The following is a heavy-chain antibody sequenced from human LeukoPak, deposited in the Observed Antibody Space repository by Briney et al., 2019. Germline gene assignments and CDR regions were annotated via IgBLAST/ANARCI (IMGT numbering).Heavy chain of an antibody. J-gene: IGHJ4*02. Sequence: GGSLRLSCAASGFTFDDYGMSWVRQAPGKGLGWVSGINWNGGSTGYADSVKGRFTISRDNAKNSLYLQMNSLRAEDTALYYCARDLWFGELSPGGYWGQGTLVTVSS. V-gene: IGHV3-20*04. CDR3: ARDLWFGELSPGGY. CDR1: GFTFDDYG. D-gene: IGHD3-10*01. CDR2: INWNGGST.